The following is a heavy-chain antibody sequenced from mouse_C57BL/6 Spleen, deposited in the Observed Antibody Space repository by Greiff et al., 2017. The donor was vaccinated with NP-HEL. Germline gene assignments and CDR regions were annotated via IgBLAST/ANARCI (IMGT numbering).Heavy chain of an antibody. V-gene: IGHV1-80*01. Sequence: VRLVESGAELVKPGASVKISCKASGYAFSSYWMNWVKQRPGKGLEWIGQIYPGDGDTNYNGKFKGKATLTADKSSSTAYMQLSSLTSEDSAVYFCARSTTDGFDYWGQGTTLTVSS. D-gene: IGHD2-1*01. CDR3: ARSTTDGFDY. CDR2: IYPGDGDT. J-gene: IGHJ2*01. CDR1: GYAFSSYW.